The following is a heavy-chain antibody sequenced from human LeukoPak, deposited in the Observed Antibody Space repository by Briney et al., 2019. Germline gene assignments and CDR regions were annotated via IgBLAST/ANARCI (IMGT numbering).Heavy chain of an antibody. V-gene: IGHV1-18*01. D-gene: IGHD6-19*01. J-gene: IGHJ6*02. CDR1: GYTFTSYG. CDR3: ARDKAISSGWSYYYYYYGMDV. CDR2: ISAYNGNT. Sequence: AASVKVSCKASGYTFTSYGISWVRQAPGQGLEWMGWISAYNGNTNYAQKLQGRVTMTTDTSTSAAYMELRSLRSDDTAVYYCARDKAISSGWSYYYYYYGMDVWDQGTTVTVSS.